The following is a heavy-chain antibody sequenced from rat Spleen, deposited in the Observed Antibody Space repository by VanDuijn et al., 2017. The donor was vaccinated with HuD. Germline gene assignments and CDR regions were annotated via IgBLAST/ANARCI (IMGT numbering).Heavy chain of an antibody. CDR3: ARDWHYDGYSDWFAY. J-gene: IGHJ3*01. V-gene: IGHV2-41*01. CDR1: GFSLTNYN. CDR2: IWNTGGT. D-gene: IGHD1-12*03. Sequence: QVQLKESGPGLVQPSQTLSLTCTVAGFSLTNYNVHWVRQPPGKGLEWMGVIWNTGGTRYNSALKSRLSISKDTSKRQVFLKMNSLQTEDTATYYCARDWHYDGYSDWFAYWGQGTLVTVSS.